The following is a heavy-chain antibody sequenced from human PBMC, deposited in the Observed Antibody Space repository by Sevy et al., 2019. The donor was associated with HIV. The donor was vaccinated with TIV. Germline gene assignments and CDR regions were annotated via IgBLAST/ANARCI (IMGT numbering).Heavy chain of an antibody. CDR3: ATDIVVGRDY. CDR2: FHEDGES. Sequence: ASVKVSCKVSGYTLSKLSMHWVRQAPGKGLEWMGGFHEDGESMYAQKFQGRVTMTEDTSTDTAYMEPSSLRSEDTVVYYCATDIVVGRDYWGQGTLVTVSS. CDR1: GYTLSKLS. V-gene: IGHV1-24*01. D-gene: IGHD2-2*01. J-gene: IGHJ4*02.